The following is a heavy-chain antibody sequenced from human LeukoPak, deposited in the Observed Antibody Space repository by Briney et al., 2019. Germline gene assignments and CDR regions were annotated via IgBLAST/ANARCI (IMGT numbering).Heavy chain of an antibody. CDR2: ISNGGST. D-gene: IGHD1-7*01. J-gene: IGHJ4*02. CDR1: GGSTRIDTSY. V-gene: IGHV4-39*01. CDR3: ARHTSGTMYSY. Sequence: SETLSLTCTVFGGSTRIDTSYSVWIRLPRGNWLEWIGTISNGGSTFYNPSLKSRVTISVDTSKNQLSLKLNSVTATDTSVYYCARHTSGTMYSYWGQGSLVTVSS.